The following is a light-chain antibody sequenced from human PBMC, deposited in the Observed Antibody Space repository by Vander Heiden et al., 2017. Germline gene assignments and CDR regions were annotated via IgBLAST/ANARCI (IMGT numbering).Light chain of an antibody. J-gene: IGKJ2*01. CDR1: QSVGSS. Sequence: EIVLPQSPATLSLSPGEGATLSCRASQSVGSSLAWNQQRPGQATRLLLYAASTRATGIPARFSGSGSGTEFTLSISSLQSEDFAVYFCQQYNNWPPLYTFGQGTKLEIK. CDR2: AAS. CDR3: QQYNNWPPLYT. V-gene: IGKV3-15*01.